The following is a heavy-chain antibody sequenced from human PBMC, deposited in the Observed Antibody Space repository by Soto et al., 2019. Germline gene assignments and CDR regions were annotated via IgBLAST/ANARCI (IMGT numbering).Heavy chain of an antibody. CDR3: ARVLSGSSLFDY. V-gene: IGHV4-59*01. CDR2: ISYSGST. D-gene: IGHD1-26*01. J-gene: IGHJ4*02. Sequence: PSETLCLNCTVPVGSIISDYWSWIRQPPGKGLEWIGYISYSGSTNYNPSLKSLVTISVDTSKNQFSLKLSSVTAADTAVYYCARVLSGSSLFDYWGQGTMVTGSS. CDR1: VGSIISDY.